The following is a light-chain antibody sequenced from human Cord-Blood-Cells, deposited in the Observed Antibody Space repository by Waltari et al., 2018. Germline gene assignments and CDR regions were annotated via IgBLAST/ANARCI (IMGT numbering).Light chain of an antibody. CDR2: DVR. V-gene: IGLV2-11*01. J-gene: IGLJ2*01. Sequence: SAMPQPGPVPGSPGQPSTPSCTGTSGNVGGYNYVSWYHHHPGKAPKHIIYDVRKLRSGAPVRVSGSQSCNTASLSISGVQAEDEAYYYGCSYARSYTQVVFGGGTRLTGL. CDR3: CSYARSYTQVV. CDR1: SGNVGGYNY.